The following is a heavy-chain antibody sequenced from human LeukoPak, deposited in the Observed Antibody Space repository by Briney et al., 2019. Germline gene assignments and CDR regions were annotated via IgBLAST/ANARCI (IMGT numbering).Heavy chain of an antibody. CDR1: GFRFTSFG. V-gene: IGHV1-18*01. J-gene: IGHJ5*02. CDR3: ARDSDYSGNGNGDWFDP. CDR2: ISTYTGIT. Sequence: ASVKVSCKASGFRFTSFGVSWVRQAPGQGLEWMGWISTYTGITHYAEKFEDRVTMTIDTSTTTAYMELRSLRYDDTAVYYCARDSDYSGNGNGDWFDPWGQGTAVTVSS. D-gene: IGHD4-11*01.